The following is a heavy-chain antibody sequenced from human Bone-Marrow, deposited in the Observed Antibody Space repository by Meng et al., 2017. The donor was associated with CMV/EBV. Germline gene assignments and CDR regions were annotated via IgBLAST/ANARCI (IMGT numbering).Heavy chain of an antibody. CDR2: IGTAGDT. CDR1: GFTFSSYD. CDR3: AREIVVVPAAIYYYYGMDV. V-gene: IGHV3-13*03. J-gene: IGHJ6*02. D-gene: IGHD2-2*02. Sequence: GESLKISCAACGFTFSSYDMHWVRQATGKGLEWVSAIGTAGDTYYPGSVKGQFTISRENAKNSLYLQMNSLRAGDTAVYYCAREIVVVPAAIYYYYGMDVWGQGTTVTVSS.